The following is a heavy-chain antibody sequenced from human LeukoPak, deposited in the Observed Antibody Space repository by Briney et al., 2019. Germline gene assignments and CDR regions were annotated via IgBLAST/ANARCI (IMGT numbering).Heavy chain of an antibody. J-gene: IGHJ3*02. D-gene: IGHD2-2*01. Sequence: PGGSLRLSCAASGFAFSNYSLNWVRQAPGKGLEWVSYISSSSSTIYYADSLKGRFTVSRDNAKNSLYLQMNSLRDEDTAVYYCARAIVPAAMRDRGSLDICGQGTMVTVSS. V-gene: IGHV3-48*02. CDR1: GFAFSNYS. CDR2: ISSSSSTI. CDR3: ARAIVPAAMRDRGSLDI.